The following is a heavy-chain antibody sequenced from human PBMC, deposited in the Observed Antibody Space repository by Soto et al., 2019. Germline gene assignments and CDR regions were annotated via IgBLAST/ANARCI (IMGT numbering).Heavy chain of an antibody. Sequence: GGSLRLSCAASGFTFSSYVMHWVRQAPGKGLEWVAVIWYDGSNKYYADSVKGRFTISRDNSKNTLYLQMNSLRAEDTAVYYCARDPPVMTTGPDAFDIWGRGTMVTVSS. CDR2: IWYDGSNK. CDR1: GFTFSSYV. V-gene: IGHV3-33*01. D-gene: IGHD4-17*01. CDR3: ARDPPVMTTGPDAFDI. J-gene: IGHJ3*02.